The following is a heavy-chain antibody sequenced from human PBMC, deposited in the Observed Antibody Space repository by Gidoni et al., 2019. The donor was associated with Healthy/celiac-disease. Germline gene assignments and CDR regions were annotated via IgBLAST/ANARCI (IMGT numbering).Heavy chain of an antibody. CDR3: TTEDIVVVPAAMVDY. CDR1: GFPFSNAW. J-gene: IGHJ4*02. CDR2: IKSKTDGGTT. D-gene: IGHD2-2*01. Sequence: EVQLVESGGGLVKPGGSLRLSCAASGFPFSNAWMNWVRQAPGKGLEWVGRIKSKTDGGTTDYAAPVKGRFTISRDDSKNTLYLQMNSLKTEDTAVYYCTTEDIVVVPAAMVDYWGQGTLVTVSS. V-gene: IGHV3-15*07.